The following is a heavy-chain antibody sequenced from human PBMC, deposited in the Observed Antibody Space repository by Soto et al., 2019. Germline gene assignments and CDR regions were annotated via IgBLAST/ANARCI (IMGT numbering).Heavy chain of an antibody. CDR1: GFDFGDYY. Sequence: PGGSLRLSXTGSGFDFGDYYMSWIRRAPGKGLEWVSYIDSGDGTTYYTDSVKGRFTISRDNAKKTVYLQMSSLRVEDTALYYCVRPYYSSSWFPFDRWGQGTLVTVSS. CDR3: VRPYYSSSWFPFDR. CDR2: IDSGDGTT. D-gene: IGHD6-13*01. J-gene: IGHJ4*02. V-gene: IGHV3-11*01.